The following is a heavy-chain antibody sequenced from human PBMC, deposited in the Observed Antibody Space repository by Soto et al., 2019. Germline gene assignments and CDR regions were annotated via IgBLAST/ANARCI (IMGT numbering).Heavy chain of an antibody. CDR1: GDSISSGNW. CDR2: FFHTGIT. J-gene: IGHJ4*02. CDR3: ARDRSESSYAHEL. V-gene: IGHV4-4*02. Sequence: QVQLQESGPGLVKPSETLSLTCAVSGDSISSGNWWIWVRQPRGKGLEWIGEFFHTGITNYNPSHKSRVTISFDQTKNPFSLRLSSMTATDTAVYYCARDRSESSYAHELWGPGTLVTVSS. D-gene: IGHD5-18*01.